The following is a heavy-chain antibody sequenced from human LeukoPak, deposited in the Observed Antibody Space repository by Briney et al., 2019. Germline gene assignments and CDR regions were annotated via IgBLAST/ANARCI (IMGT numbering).Heavy chain of an antibody. CDR2: INHSGSN. D-gene: IGHD5-12*01. V-gene: IGHV4-34*01. Sequence: AETLSLTCAVYGVSFSGYYWSWLRQPPGKGLEWIGEINHSGSNNYNPSVKSRVIISVDKTNNQFSLKLSSMTGADTAVYYCARVVARLVSDPFDIWGQGTMVTVSS. CDR3: ARVVARLVSDPFDI. J-gene: IGHJ3*02. CDR1: GVSFSGYY.